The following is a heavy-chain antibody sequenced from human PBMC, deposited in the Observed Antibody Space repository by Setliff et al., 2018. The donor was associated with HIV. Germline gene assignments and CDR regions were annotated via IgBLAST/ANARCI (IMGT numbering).Heavy chain of an antibody. CDR1: GYTFFSYL. CDR2: INAGNAKT. Sequence: GASVKVSCKASGYTFFSYLMHWVRLAPGQGLEWMGWINAGNAKTKYSQKFQGRVTISRDTSASTAYMDLSRLRSEDTAVYYCARGPGAFGGIIVQNLDYWGQGTLVTVSS. V-gene: IGHV1-3*01. D-gene: IGHD3-16*02. J-gene: IGHJ4*02. CDR3: ARGPGAFGGIIVQNLDY.